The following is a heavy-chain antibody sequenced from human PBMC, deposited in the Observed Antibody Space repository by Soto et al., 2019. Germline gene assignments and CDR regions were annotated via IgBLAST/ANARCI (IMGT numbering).Heavy chain of an antibody. D-gene: IGHD3-3*01. Sequence: GGALRLSCTASGFSFGDYAMIWFRQATGKRLEWVGFIRSKAYGGTTEYAASVKGRFTISRDDSKSIAYLQMNSLKTEDTAVYYCTILYYDFWSGPGNWFDPWGQGTLVTVSS. CDR1: GFSFGDYA. V-gene: IGHV3-49*03. J-gene: IGHJ5*02. CDR2: IRSKAYGGTT. CDR3: TILYYDFWSGPGNWFDP.